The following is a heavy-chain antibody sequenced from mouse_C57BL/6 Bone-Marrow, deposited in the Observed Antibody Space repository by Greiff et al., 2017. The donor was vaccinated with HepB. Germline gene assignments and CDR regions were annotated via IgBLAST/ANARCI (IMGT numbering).Heavy chain of an antibody. CDR2: IDPNSGGT. Sequence: VQLQQPGAELVKPGASVKLSCKASGYTFTSYWMHWVKQRPGRGLEGIGRIDPNSGGTKYNEKFKSQATLTVDKPTSTAYLQLSSLTSEDSAVYYCARGFCDDAMDYWGQGTSVTVSS. CDR3: ARGFCDDAMDY. V-gene: IGHV1-72*01. J-gene: IGHJ4*01. CDR1: GYTFTSYW.